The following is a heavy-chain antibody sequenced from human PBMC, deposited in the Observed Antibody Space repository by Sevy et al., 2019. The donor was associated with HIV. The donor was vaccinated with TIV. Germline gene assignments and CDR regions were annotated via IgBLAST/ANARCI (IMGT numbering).Heavy chain of an antibody. Sequence: GGSLGLSCAASGFTFSGSAMHWVRQASGKGLEWVGRIRSKANSYATAYAASVKGRFTISRDDSKNTAYLQMNSLKTEDTAVYYCTRVDGVVITSEYFQHWGQGTLVTVSS. J-gene: IGHJ1*01. D-gene: IGHD3-3*01. CDR3: TRVDGVVITSEYFQH. CDR2: IRSKANSYAT. V-gene: IGHV3-73*01. CDR1: GFTFSGSA.